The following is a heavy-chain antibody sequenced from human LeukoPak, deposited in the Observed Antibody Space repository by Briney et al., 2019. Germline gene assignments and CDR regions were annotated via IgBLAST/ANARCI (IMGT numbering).Heavy chain of an antibody. D-gene: IGHD6-19*01. Sequence: PGGSLRLSCAASGFTFSSSAMSWVRQAPGKGLAWVAAISGSGGSTEYADSVKGRFTISRDNSKNTLYLQMNSLRAEDTAVYYCAKVKEMYSSGSYYFDYWGQGTLVTVSS. CDR1: GFTFSSSA. CDR3: AKVKEMYSSGSYYFDY. CDR2: ISGSGGST. V-gene: IGHV3-23*01. J-gene: IGHJ4*02.